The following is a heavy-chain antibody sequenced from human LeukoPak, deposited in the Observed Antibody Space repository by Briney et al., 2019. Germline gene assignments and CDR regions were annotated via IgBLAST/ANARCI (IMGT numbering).Heavy chain of an antibody. D-gene: IGHD3-10*01. Sequence: SETLSLTCAVYGGSFSGYYWSWIRQPPRKGLEWIGEIGHSGSTNYNPSLKSRVTISVDTSKNQFSLKLSSVTAADTAVYYCASQTYDYGSGSSTNNWFDPWGQGTLVTVSS. CDR3: ASQTYDYGSGSSTNNWFDP. CDR2: IGHSGST. J-gene: IGHJ5*02. CDR1: GGSFSGYY. V-gene: IGHV4-34*01.